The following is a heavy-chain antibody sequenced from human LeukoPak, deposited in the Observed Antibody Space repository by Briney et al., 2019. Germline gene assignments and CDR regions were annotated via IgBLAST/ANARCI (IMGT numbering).Heavy chain of an antibody. CDR3: ARGPYSYDSSGAFDI. CDR2: ISSSGNT. D-gene: IGHD3-22*01. V-gene: IGHV4-59*10. J-gene: IGHJ3*02. Sequence: SETLSLTCAVYGGSFSGYYWSWIRQPAGKGLEWIGRISSSGNTNYNPSLKIRVTISVATSKIQFSLKLSSVTAADTAVYFCARGPYSYDSSGAFDIWGQGTMVTVSS. CDR1: GGSFSGYY.